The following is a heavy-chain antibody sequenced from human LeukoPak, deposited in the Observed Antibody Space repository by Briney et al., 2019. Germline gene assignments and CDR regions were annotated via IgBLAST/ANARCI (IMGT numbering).Heavy chain of an antibody. CDR3: ARVERGITMVRGVIINYGMDV. CDR2: TYYRSKWYN. Sequence: SQTLSLTCAISGDSVSSNSAAWNWIRQSPSRGLEWLGRTYYRSKWYNDYAVSVKSRITINPDTSKNQFSLQLNSVTPGDTAVYYCARVERGITMVRGVIINYGMDVWGQGTTVTVSS. V-gene: IGHV6-1*01. CDR1: GDSVSSNSAA. D-gene: IGHD3-10*01. J-gene: IGHJ6*02.